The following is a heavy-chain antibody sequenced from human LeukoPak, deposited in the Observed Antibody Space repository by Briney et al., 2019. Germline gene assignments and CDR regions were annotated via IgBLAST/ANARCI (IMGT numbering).Heavy chain of an antibody. V-gene: IGHV3-48*04. J-gene: IGHJ4*02. D-gene: IGHD7-27*01. CDR2: IRGSGIAMCIGN. CDR3: ARDDIWGFDY. CDR1: GFSFSDYS. Sequence: GGSLRLSCAASGFSFSDYSMRWVRQAPGKGLEWVANIRGSGIAMCIGNSYAGSVKGRFTISKYNAQNSLYLQMNSLRAEDTAFYYCARDDIWGFDYSGQGALVTVSS.